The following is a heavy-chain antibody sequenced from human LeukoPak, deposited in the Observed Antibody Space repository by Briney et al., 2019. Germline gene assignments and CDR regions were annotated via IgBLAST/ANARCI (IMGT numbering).Heavy chain of an antibody. CDR2: ISTDGGST. Sequence: QAGGSLRLSCSASGLTFSNYPMHWVRQAPGKGLECVSSISTDGGSTYYADSVKGRFTISRDNSKNTLYLQMSSLRGEDTAVYYCVKRGRQGDYAYDYQGQGTLVTVAS. V-gene: IGHV3-64D*06. CDR1: GLTFSNYP. D-gene: IGHD4-17*01. CDR3: VKRGRQGDYAYDY. J-gene: IGHJ4*02.